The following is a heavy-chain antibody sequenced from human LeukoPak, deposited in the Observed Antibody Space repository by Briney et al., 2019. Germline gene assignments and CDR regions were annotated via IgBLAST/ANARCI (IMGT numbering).Heavy chain of an antibody. D-gene: IGHD3-22*01. Sequence: SETLSLTCAVYGGSFSGCYWSWIRQPPGKGLEWIGEINHSGSTNYNPSLKSRVTISVDTSKNQFSLKLSSVTAADTAVYYCARVPTKKEYYYDSSGPKRSYFDYWGQGTLATVSS. CDR1: GGSFSGCY. CDR3: ARVPTKKEYYYDSSGPKRSYFDY. J-gene: IGHJ4*02. CDR2: INHSGST. V-gene: IGHV4-34*01.